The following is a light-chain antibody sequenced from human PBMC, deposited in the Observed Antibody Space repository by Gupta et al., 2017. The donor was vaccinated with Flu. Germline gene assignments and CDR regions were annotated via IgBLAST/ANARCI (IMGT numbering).Light chain of an antibody. CDR2: DAS. Sequence: SSSGCSSVNNYLTWYQQKPGQSPRLLIYDASNRASVVPASFSGSGSGTDFSLTSSSVEAEDFVFYYCQHRTNCPPTFGRGTKVEIK. V-gene: IGKV3-11*01. CDR3: QHRTNCPPT. J-gene: IGKJ4*01. CDR1: SSVNNY.